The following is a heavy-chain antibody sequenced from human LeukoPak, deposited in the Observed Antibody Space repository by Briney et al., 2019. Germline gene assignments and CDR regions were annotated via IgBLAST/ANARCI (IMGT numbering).Heavy chain of an antibody. Sequence: PGGSLRLSCAASGFTFDDYAMHWVRQTPGKGLEWVSGISWNSAAIGHAESVEGRFTISRDNAKKSLYLQMNSLRAEDTALYYCAKDAHSSGWYGNFDYWGQGILVTVSS. CDR3: AKDAHSSGWYGNFDY. V-gene: IGHV3-9*01. J-gene: IGHJ4*02. CDR1: GFTFDDYA. CDR2: ISWNSAAI. D-gene: IGHD6-19*01.